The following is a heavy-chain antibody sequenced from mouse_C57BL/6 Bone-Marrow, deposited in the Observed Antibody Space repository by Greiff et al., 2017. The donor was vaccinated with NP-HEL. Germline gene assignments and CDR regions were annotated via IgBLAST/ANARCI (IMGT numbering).Heavy chain of an antibody. V-gene: IGHV1-55*01. CDR2: SYPGRGRR. Sequence: QVQLQQPGAELVKPGASVKMSCKASGYTFTSYWITWVKQRPGQGLEWIGDSYPGRGRRKKKEKRKSKATLTVDTSSSTDYMQLSSLTSEDSAVYYCARETYYAMDYWGQGTSVTVSS. CDR3: ARETYYAMDY. CDR1: GYTFTSYW. J-gene: IGHJ4*01.